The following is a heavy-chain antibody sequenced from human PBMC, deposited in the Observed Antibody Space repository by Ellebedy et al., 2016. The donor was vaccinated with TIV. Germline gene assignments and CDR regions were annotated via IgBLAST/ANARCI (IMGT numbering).Heavy chain of an antibody. Sequence: PGGSLRLSCAASGFSFSIYNMHWVRQAPGRGLERVAVMWYDGTNIYYTSSVRGRFTISRDISDNTLYLQMNSLRAEDTAVYYCARDRDSYDNSGYLAYWGQGTPVTVSA. CDR1: GFSFSIYN. D-gene: IGHD3-22*01. CDR2: MWYDGTNI. J-gene: IGHJ4*02. CDR3: ARDRDSYDNSGYLAY. V-gene: IGHV3-33*01.